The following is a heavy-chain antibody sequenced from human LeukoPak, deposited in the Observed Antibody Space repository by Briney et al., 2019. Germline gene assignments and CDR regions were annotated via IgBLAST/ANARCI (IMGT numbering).Heavy chain of an antibody. Sequence: GESLKISCKVSGNSFQSYWIGWVRQMPGKGLEFMGLVFIGDSDTRYSPSFQGQVTISADKSISTAYLQWSSLKASDTAMYYCARHRRGDGYNAIDYWGQGTLVTVSS. CDR1: GNSFQSYW. V-gene: IGHV5-51*01. CDR2: VFIGDSDT. D-gene: IGHD5-24*01. J-gene: IGHJ4*02. CDR3: ARHRRGDGYNAIDY.